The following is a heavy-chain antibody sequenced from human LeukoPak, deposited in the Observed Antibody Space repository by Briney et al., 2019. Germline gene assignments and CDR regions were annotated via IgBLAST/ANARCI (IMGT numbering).Heavy chain of an antibody. D-gene: IGHD3-22*01. J-gene: IGHJ4*02. CDR3: ARDEAYYYDSSGYDY. V-gene: IGHV3-11*01. CDR1: GFTFSDYY. CDR2: ISSSGSTI. Sequence: PGGSLRLSCAASGFTFSDYYMSWIRQAPGKGLGWVSYISSSGSTIYYADSVKGRFTISRDNAKNSLYLQMNSLRAEDTAVYYCARDEAYYYDSSGYDYWGQGTLVTVSS.